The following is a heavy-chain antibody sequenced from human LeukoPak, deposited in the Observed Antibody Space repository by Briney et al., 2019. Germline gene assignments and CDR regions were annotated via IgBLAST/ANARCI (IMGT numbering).Heavy chain of an antibody. CDR3: ARYGYGLY. D-gene: IGHD5-18*01. Sequence: GGSRRLSCAASGFTFSAYWMHWVRQAPGKGLVWVSEINSDGSRTNYADSVKGRFTISRDNAKNTLYLQMNSLRAEDTAVYYCARYGYGLYWGQGILVTVSS. CDR1: GFTFSAYW. J-gene: IGHJ4*02. CDR2: INSDGSRT. V-gene: IGHV3-74*01.